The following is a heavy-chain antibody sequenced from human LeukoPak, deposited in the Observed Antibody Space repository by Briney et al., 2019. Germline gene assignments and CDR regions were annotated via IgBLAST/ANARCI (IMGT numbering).Heavy chain of an antibody. Sequence: GGSLRLSCAASGFTFTIFGLNWVRQAPGKGLEWVSAMSGSDTGSWYADSVKGRFTISRDTSKTTLYLQMNSLRAEDTAIYYCAKDARSFGGTYFDYWGQGIQVTVSS. D-gene: IGHD4-23*01. J-gene: IGHJ4*02. CDR3: AKDARSFGGTYFDY. CDR2: MSGSDTGS. CDR1: GFTFTIFG. V-gene: IGHV3-23*01.